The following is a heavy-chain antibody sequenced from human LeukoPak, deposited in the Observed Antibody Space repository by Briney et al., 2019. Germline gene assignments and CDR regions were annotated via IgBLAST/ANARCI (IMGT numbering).Heavy chain of an antibody. CDR1: GYTFTGYY. CDR3: ARADGPPIGYPGDAFDI. J-gene: IGHJ3*02. D-gene: IGHD6-13*01. V-gene: IGHV1-2*02. CDR2: INPNSGGT. Sequence: ASVKVSCKASGYTFTGYYMHWVRQAPGQGLEWMGWINPNSGGTNYAQKFQGRVTMTRDTSISTAYMELSRLRSDDTAVYYCARADGPPIGYPGDAFDIWGQGTMVTVSS.